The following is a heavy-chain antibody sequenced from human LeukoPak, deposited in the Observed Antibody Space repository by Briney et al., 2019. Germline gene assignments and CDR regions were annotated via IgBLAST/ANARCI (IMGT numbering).Heavy chain of an antibody. V-gene: IGHV3-21*04. D-gene: IGHD3-22*01. J-gene: IGHJ4*02. CDR1: GFTFSSYS. CDR2: ISSSSSYI. Sequence: GGSLRLSCAASGFTFSSYSMNWVRQAPGKGLEWVSSISSSSSYIYYADSVKGRFTISRDNAKNSLYLQMNSLRAEDTALYYCARDSVPNYYDSSGYYASVDYWGQGTLVTVSS. CDR3: ARDSVPNYYDSSGYYASVDY.